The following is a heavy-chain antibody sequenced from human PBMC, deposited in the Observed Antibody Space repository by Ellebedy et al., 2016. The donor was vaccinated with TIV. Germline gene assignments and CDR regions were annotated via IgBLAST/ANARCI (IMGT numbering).Heavy chain of an antibody. Sequence: MPSETLSLTCSVSGCSIGSYYWSWVRQSPGKGLEWIGYIHNSGTTNYNPSLKSRVTISVDTSRNQFSLRLSSVTTADTAVYYCARDPWISGRFDSWGQGALVTVSS. D-gene: IGHD6-19*01. V-gene: IGHV4-59*13. CDR1: GCSIGSYY. J-gene: IGHJ4*02. CDR3: ARDPWISGRFDS. CDR2: IHNSGTT.